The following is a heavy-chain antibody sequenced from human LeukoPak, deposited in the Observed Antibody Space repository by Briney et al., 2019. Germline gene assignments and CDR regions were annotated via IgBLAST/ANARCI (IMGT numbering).Heavy chain of an antibody. CDR2: INPSGGST. V-gene: IGHV1-46*01. CDR3: ASSAPKVDAFHI. Sequence: ASVKVSCKASGYTFTSYYMHWVRQAPGQGLEWMGIINPSGGSTSYAQKFQGRVTMTRDTSTSTVYMELSSLRSEDTAVYYCASSAPKVDAFHIWGQGTMVTVSS. D-gene: IGHD2-15*01. CDR1: GYTFTSYY. J-gene: IGHJ3*02.